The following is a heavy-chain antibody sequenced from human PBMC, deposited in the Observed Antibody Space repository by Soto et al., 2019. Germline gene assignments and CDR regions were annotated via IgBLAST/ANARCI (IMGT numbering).Heavy chain of an antibody. CDR3: ARAVYYYDSRGYVDY. D-gene: IGHD3-22*01. V-gene: IGHV4-31*03. CDR1: GGSISSGGYY. J-gene: IGHJ4*02. CDR2: IYYSGST. Sequence: SETLSLTCTVSGGSISSGGYYWSWIRQHPGKGLEWIGYIYYSGSTYYNPSLKSRVTISVDTSKNQFSLKLSSVTAADTAVYYCARAVYYYDSRGYVDYWGQGTLVTVSS.